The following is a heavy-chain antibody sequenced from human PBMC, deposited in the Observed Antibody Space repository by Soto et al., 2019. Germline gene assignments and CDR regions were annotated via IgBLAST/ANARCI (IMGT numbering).Heavy chain of an antibody. D-gene: IGHD1-1*01. Sequence: QVQLVESGGGVVQPGRSLRLSCAASGFTFSSYGMHWVRQAPGKGLEWVAVISSDGSNKYYAASVKGRFTISRDNSKNILYLQMGSLRAEDTAVYYCAKDRTGIPETFDYWGQGTLVTVSS. CDR2: ISSDGSNK. CDR1: GFTFSSYG. J-gene: IGHJ4*02. CDR3: AKDRTGIPETFDY. V-gene: IGHV3-30*18.